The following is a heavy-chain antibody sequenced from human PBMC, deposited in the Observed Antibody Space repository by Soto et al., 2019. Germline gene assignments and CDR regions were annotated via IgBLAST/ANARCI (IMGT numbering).Heavy chain of an antibody. D-gene: IGHD3-10*01. Sequence: QVQLQQWGAGLLKPSETLSLTCAVYGGSFSGYYWSWIRQPPGKGLEWIGEINHSGSTNYNPSLKTRCPISVDTSKNQFSLKLSSVTAADTAVYYCARGVSYYGSGSYYRWGQGTLVTVSS. CDR1: GGSFSGYY. CDR3: ARGVSYYGSGSYYR. CDR2: INHSGST. V-gene: IGHV4-34*01. J-gene: IGHJ4*02.